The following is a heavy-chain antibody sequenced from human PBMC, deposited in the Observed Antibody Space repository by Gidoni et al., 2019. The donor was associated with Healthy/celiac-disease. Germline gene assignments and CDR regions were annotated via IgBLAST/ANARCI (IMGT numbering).Heavy chain of an antibody. V-gene: IGHV4-38-2*01. CDR1: GYSISSGYY. J-gene: IGHJ4*02. CDR3: ARGIHEWLPTFDY. CDR2: IYHSGST. D-gene: IGHD6-19*01. Sequence: QVQLQESGPGLVKPSETLSLTCAVSGYSISSGYYWGWIRQPPGKGLEWIGSIYHSGSTYYNPSLKSRVTISVDTSKNQFSLKLSSVTAADTAVYYCARGIHEWLPTFDYWGQGTLVTVSS.